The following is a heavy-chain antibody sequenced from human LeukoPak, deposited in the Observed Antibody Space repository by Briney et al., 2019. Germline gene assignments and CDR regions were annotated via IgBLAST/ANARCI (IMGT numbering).Heavy chain of an antibody. V-gene: IGHV4-4*02. Sequence: SETLSLTCAVSGGSISSSNWWSWVRQPPGKGLEWIGEIYHSGSTNYNPPLKSRVTISVDKSKNQFSLMLSSVTAADTAVYYCATQLGSDAFDIWGQGTMVTVSS. CDR3: ATQLGSDAFDI. J-gene: IGHJ3*02. D-gene: IGHD7-27*01. CDR1: GGSISSSNW. CDR2: IYHSGST.